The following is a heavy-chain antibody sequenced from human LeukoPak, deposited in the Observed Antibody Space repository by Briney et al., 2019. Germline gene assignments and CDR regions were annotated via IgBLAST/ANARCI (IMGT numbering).Heavy chain of an antibody. CDR3: ARDAYCGGDCYWPNWYFDL. CDR2: IYYSGST. Sequence: SSETLSLTCTVSGGSISSGGYYWSWIRQHPGKGLEWIGYIYYSGSTYYNPSLKSRVTISVDTSKNQFSLKLSSVTAADTAVYYCARDAYCGGDCYWPNWYFDLWGRGTLVTVSS. CDR1: GGSISSGGYY. J-gene: IGHJ2*01. V-gene: IGHV4-31*03. D-gene: IGHD2-21*02.